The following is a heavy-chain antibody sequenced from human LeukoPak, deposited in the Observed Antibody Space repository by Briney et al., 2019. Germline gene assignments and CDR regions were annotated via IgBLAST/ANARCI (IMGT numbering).Heavy chain of an antibody. D-gene: IGHD3-9*01. J-gene: IGHJ6*02. Sequence: GASVTVSFTASGYTFTSYGISWVRQAPGQGLEWMGWISAYNGNTNYAQKLQGRVTMTTDTSTSTAYKELRSLRSDDTAVYYCARDLSGGNYDILTGPYYYYGMDVWGQGTTVTVSS. CDR1: GYTFTSYG. CDR3: ARDLSGGNYDILTGPYYYYGMDV. V-gene: IGHV1-18*01. CDR2: ISAYNGNT.